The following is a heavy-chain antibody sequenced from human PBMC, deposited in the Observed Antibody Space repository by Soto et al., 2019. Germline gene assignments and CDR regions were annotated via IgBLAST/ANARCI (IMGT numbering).Heavy chain of an antibody. J-gene: IGHJ4*02. V-gene: IGHV3-23*01. CDR3: AKDLPYDYVWGSYRYTPLGYFDY. CDR1: GFTFSSYA. Sequence: LRLSCAASGFTFSSYAMSWVRQAPGKGLEWVSAISGSGGSTYYADSVKGRFTISRDNSKNTLYLQMNSLRAEDTAVYYCAKDLPYDYVWGSYRYTPLGYFDYWGQETLVTVSS. D-gene: IGHD3-16*02. CDR2: ISGSGGST.